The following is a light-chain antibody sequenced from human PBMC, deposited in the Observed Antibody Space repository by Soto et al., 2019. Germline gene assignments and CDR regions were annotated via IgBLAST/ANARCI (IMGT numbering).Light chain of an antibody. V-gene: IGLV1-40*01. Sequence: QSVLTQPPSVSGAPGQRVTISCTGNNSNLGAGYDVHWYQQLPGAAPKLVVFGNRNRPSGVPERFSGSKSGTSASLVITGLQAEDEADYYCQAYDYSLTAFVFGGGTKVTVL. J-gene: IGLJ3*02. CDR3: QAYDYSLTAFV. CDR2: GNR. CDR1: NSNLGAGYD.